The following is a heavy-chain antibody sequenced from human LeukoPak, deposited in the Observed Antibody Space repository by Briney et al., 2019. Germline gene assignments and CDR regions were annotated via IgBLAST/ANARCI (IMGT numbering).Heavy chain of an antibody. CDR2: IFYSGRT. D-gene: IGHD6-19*01. CDR3: ARILYSSNIDY. Sequence: SETLSLTCTASGGSISSSSYYWGWIRQPPGKGLECIGSIFYSGRTYYNPSLKSRVTILVDTSKNQFSLKLSSVTAADMAVYYCARILYSSNIDYWGQGTLVTVSS. J-gene: IGHJ4*02. V-gene: IGHV4-39*07. CDR1: GGSISSSSYY.